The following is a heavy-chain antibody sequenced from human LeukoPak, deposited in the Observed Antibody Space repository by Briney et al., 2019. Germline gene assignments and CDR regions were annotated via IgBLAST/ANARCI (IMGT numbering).Heavy chain of an antibody. V-gene: IGHV1-8*01. J-gene: IGHJ5*02. CDR3: ARRYYYGSGSYYSWFDP. CDR1: GYTFTSYD. D-gene: IGHD3-10*01. CDR2: MNPNSGNT. Sequence: SVKVSCKASGYTFTSYDINWVRQATGQGLEWMGWMNPNSGNTGYAQKFQGRVTMTRNTSISTAYMELSSLRSEDTAVYYCARRYYYGSGSYYSWFDPWGQGTLVTVSS.